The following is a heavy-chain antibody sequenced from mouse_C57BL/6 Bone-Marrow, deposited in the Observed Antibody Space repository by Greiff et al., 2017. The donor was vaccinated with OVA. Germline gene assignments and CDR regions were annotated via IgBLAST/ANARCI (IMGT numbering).Heavy chain of an antibody. V-gene: IGHV5-9-1*02. Sequence: EVKLMESGEGLVKPGGSLKLSCAASGFTFSSYAMSWVRQTPEKRLEWVAYISSGGDYIYYADTVKGRFTISRDNARNTLYLQMSSLKSEDTAMYYCTREDYYDYVYYAMDYWGQGTSVTVSS. CDR3: TREDYYDYVYYAMDY. CDR1: GFTFSSYA. D-gene: IGHD2-4*01. CDR2: ISSGGDYI. J-gene: IGHJ4*01.